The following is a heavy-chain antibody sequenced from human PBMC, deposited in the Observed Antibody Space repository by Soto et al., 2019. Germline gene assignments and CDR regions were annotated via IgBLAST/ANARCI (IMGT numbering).Heavy chain of an antibody. CDR2: SMFDESSH. CDR1: GFTFSNFA. D-gene: IGHD2-2*01. CDR3: VKDRREYQTLSDAFDV. J-gene: IGHJ3*01. Sequence: QVRLVESGGGVVQPGRSLRLSCSASGFTFSNFALHWVRQPPGKGLEWVALSMFDESSHEYADSVKGRFTISRDNSKNILYLPLNSLRPEDTAVYYCVKDRREYQTLSDAFDVWGQGTLVTVSS. V-gene: IGHV3-30*18.